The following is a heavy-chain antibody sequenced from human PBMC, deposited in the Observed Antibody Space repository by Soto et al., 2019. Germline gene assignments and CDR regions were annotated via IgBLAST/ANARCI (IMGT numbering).Heavy chain of an antibody. Sequence: SETLSLTSTVSGGAIRSYYWSWIRQPSGKGLEWSGRIYTSGSTNYNPSLKSRVTMSVDTSKNQFSLKLSSVTAADTAVYYCAREGYYKPFDYWGQGTLVTVSS. J-gene: IGHJ4*02. CDR2: IYTSGST. D-gene: IGHD3-22*01. CDR1: GGAIRSYY. V-gene: IGHV4-4*07. CDR3: AREGYYKPFDY.